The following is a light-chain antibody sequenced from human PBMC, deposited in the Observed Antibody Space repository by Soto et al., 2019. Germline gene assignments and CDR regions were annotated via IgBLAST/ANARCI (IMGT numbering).Light chain of an antibody. V-gene: IGKV3-20*01. Sequence: ESVLTQSPGTLSLSPGERATLSCRASQTVSTSYIAWYQQKPGQAPRLLIYAASSRATGIPDRFSGSGSGTDFTLTISSLQPEDFATYYCQQSYSTPPTFGQGTKVEIK. CDR1: QTVSTSY. J-gene: IGKJ1*01. CDR3: QQSYSTPPT. CDR2: AAS.